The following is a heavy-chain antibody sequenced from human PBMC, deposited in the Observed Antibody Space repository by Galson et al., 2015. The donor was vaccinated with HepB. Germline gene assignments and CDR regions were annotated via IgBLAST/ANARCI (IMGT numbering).Heavy chain of an antibody. J-gene: IGHJ4*02. CDR3: AKAYSSSWYGRTPPNVYYFDY. V-gene: IGHV3-23*01. Sequence: SLRLSCAASGFTFSIYVMNWVRQAPGKGLEWVSTISGSGGSTYYADSVKGRFTISRDNSKNTLYLQMNSLRAEDTAVYYCAKAYSSSWYGRTPPNVYYFDYWGQGTLVTVSS. CDR1: GFTFSIYV. CDR2: ISGSGGST. D-gene: IGHD6-13*01.